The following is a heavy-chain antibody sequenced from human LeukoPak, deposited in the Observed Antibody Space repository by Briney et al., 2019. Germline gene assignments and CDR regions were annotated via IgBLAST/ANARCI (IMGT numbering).Heavy chain of an antibody. D-gene: IGHD4-11*01. Sequence: SVKVSCKASGYTFTSYYMHWVRQAPGQGLEWMGGIIPIFGTANYAQKFQGRVTITADESTSTAYMELSSLRSEDTAVYYCARNPYSNYVWFDPWGQGTLVTVSS. CDR3: ARNPYSNYVWFDP. J-gene: IGHJ5*02. V-gene: IGHV1-69*13. CDR2: IIPIFGTA. CDR1: GYTFTSYY.